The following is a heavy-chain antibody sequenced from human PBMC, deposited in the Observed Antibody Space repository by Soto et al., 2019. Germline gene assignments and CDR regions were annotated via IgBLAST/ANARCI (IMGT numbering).Heavy chain of an antibody. D-gene: IGHD6-19*01. CDR2: INWSGSST. V-gene: IGHV3-20*04. Sequence: EVQLVESGGGVVRPGGSLRLSCAASGFTFEDHSMTWVRQVPGKGLEWVAEINWSGSSTSYADSVKGRFTISRDNAKNSLYLQMNSLRAEDTALYFCARDGGVAVAVDASDIWGQGTMVTVSS. CDR3: ARDGGVAVAVDASDI. CDR1: GFTFEDHS. J-gene: IGHJ3*02.